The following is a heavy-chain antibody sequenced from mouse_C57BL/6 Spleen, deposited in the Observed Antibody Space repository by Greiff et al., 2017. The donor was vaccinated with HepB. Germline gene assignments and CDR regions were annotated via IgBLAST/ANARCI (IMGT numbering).Heavy chain of an antibody. Sequence: VKLMESGAELVKPGASVKLSCKASGYTFTEYTIHWVKQRSGQGLEWIGWFYPGSGSIKYNEKFKDKATLTADKSSSTVYMELSRLTSEDSAVYFCARHPLNYGSSYEWYFDVWGTGTTVTVSS. V-gene: IGHV1-62-2*01. D-gene: IGHD1-1*01. CDR2: FYPGSGSI. J-gene: IGHJ1*03. CDR1: GYTFTEYT. CDR3: ARHPLNYGSSYEWYFDV.